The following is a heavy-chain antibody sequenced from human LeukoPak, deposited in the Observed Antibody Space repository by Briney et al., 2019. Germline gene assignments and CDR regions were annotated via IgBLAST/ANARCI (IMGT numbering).Heavy chain of an antibody. Sequence: GASVKVSCKASGYSFTNYFIHWVRQAPGQGLEWMGMISPSGSSTRYAQKFQDRVTMTRDTSTSTVYMELSSLRSEDTAVYYCARFGEPSYDILTGYSHFDYWGQGTLVTVSS. J-gene: IGHJ4*02. CDR1: GYSFTNYF. V-gene: IGHV1-46*01. CDR2: ISPSGSST. CDR3: ARFGEPSYDILTGYSHFDY. D-gene: IGHD3-9*01.